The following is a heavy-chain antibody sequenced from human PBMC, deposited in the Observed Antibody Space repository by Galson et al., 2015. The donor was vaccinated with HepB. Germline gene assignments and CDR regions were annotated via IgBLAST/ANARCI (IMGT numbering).Heavy chain of an antibody. V-gene: IGHV3-30-3*01. D-gene: IGHD1-1*01. CDR1: GSTFRTSN. CDR3: ARDFNWNFDL. Sequence: SLRLSCAASGSTFRTSNMHWVRQGPVKGLEWVAIISPDGTTTYHADSVKGRFTISRDNSKNTLFLQMHSLRPEDTAVNYCARDFNWNFDLWGQGTLVTVSS. J-gene: IGHJ4*02. CDR2: ISPDGTTT.